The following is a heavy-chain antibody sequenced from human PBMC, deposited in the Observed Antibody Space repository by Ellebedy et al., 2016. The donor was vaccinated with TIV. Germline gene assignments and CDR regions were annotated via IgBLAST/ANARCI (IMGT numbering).Heavy chain of an antibody. D-gene: IGHD1-1*01. Sequence: PGGSLRLSCAASGFSVADSNMTWVRQAPGKGLEWVGRIGNKVNSHVTQYAASVRGRFTISRDDSDNSVSLDMNSLKSEDTAVYYCVRRHWSAFDLWGQGTMVAVSS. CDR2: IGNKVNSHVT. CDR1: GFSVADSN. CDR3: VRRHWSAFDL. J-gene: IGHJ3*01. V-gene: IGHV3-72*01.